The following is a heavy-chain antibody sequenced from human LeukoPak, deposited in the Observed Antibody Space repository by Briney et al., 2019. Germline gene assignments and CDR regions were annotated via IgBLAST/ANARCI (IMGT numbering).Heavy chain of an antibody. J-gene: IGHJ2*01. V-gene: IGHV4-59*01. Sequence: PSETLSLTCTVSGGSISSYYWSWIRQPPGKGLEWIGYIYYSGSTNYNPSLKSRVTISVDTSRNQFSLKLSSVTAADTAVYYCARSYSSGWYGSQYWYFDLWGRGTLVTVSS. CDR1: GGSISSYY. CDR3: ARSYSSGWYGSQYWYFDL. CDR2: IYYSGST. D-gene: IGHD6-19*01.